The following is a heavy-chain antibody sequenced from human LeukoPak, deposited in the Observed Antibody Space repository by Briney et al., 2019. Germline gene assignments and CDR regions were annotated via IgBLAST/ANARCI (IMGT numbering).Heavy chain of an antibody. V-gene: IGHV3-48*03. Sequence: GGSLRLSCAASGFTFSSYEMNWVRQAPGKGLEWVSYISSSGSTKYYADSVKGRFTISRDNAKNSLYLQMNSLRAEDTAVYYCAKEGGTGTRFDYWGQGTLVTVSS. D-gene: IGHD1-7*01. CDR1: GFTFSSYE. CDR2: ISSSGSTK. J-gene: IGHJ4*02. CDR3: AKEGGTGTRFDY.